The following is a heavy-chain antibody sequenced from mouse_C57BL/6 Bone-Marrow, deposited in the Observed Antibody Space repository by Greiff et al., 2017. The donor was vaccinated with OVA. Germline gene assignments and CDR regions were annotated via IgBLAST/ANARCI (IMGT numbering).Heavy chain of an antibody. CDR2: INPSSGYT. V-gene: IGHV1-4*01. CDR1: GYTFTSYS. J-gene: IGHJ1*03. D-gene: IGHD2-1*01. CDR3: ARSHYGNFCEYFDD. Sequence: VQLQQSGAELVRPGASVKMSCKASGYTFTSYSMHWVKQRPGQGLEWIGEINPSSGYTKYNQKFKDKATLTADKSSSTAYMQLSSLTSEDSAVYYCARSHYGNFCEYFDDWGTGTTVTVSS.